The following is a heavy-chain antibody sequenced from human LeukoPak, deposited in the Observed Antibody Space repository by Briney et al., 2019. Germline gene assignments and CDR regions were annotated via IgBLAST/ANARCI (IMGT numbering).Heavy chain of an antibody. CDR2: IEKDGSEK. CDR1: GFTFSSYW. V-gene: IGHV3-7*04. Sequence: GGSLRLSCVASGFTFSSYWMNWVRQAPGKGPEWVANIEKDGSEKNYVDSVKGRLTISRDNAKSSVYLQMNNLRAEDTAVYYCVGGAGWQSDYWGQGTPVAVSS. D-gene: IGHD2-15*01. J-gene: IGHJ4*02. CDR3: VGGAGWQSDY.